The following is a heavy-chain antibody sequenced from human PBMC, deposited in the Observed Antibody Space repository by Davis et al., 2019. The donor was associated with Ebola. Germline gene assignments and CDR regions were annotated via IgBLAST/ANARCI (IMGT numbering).Heavy chain of an antibody. D-gene: IGHD3-16*01. CDR2: ISSDGSYI. J-gene: IGHJ4*02. CDR3: ATSESFFDYAAYFHY. Sequence: GESLKISCEASGFSFDAYAMHWVRQAPGKGLEWVSSISSDGSYIFYADSAKGRFTISRDNAKNSLYLQMNSLKAEDTAVYFCATSESFFDYAAYFHYWGQGTLLTVSS. V-gene: IGHV3-21*06. CDR1: GFSFDAYA.